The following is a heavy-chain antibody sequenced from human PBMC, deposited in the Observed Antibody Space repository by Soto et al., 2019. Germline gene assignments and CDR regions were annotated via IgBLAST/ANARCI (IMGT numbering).Heavy chain of an antibody. CDR3: ARQRTTVVTQAYFDH. V-gene: IGHV4-39*01. CDR1: GGSITSSSYY. Sequence: SETLSLTCTVSGGSITSSSYYWGWIRQPPWKGLEWIGGIYYSGRSYYNPSLKSRVTMSVDTSKNQFSLTLNSVTAADAAVYYCARQRTTVVTQAYFDHWGQGXLVTVYS. J-gene: IGHJ4*02. D-gene: IGHD4-17*01. CDR2: IYYSGRS.